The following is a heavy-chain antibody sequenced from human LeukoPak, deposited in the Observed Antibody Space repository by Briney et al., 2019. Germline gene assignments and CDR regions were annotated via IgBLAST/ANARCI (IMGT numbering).Heavy chain of an antibody. CDR1: GYSISSGPY. CDR3: ASAIVDPDTFDI. D-gene: IGHD3-16*02. V-gene: IGHV4-38-2*01. J-gene: IGHJ3*02. Sequence: SETLSLTCSVSGYSISSGPYWGWIRQPPGQGLEWIASIYLGETTYYNPSLKSRVTISVDTSKNQLSLKLSSVTAADTAVYYCASAIVDPDTFDIWGQGKMVTVSS. CDR2: IYLGETT.